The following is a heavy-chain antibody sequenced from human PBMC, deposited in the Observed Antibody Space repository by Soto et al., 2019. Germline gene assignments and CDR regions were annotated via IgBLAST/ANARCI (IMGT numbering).Heavy chain of an antibody. Sequence: EVQLVESGGGLVQPGGSLRLSCAASGFTFSSYWMSWVRQAPGKGLEWVANIKQDGSEKYYVDSVKGRFTISRDNAKNSLYLQMNSLRAEDTAVYYCASDPSIVVVTAKTYYYYGMDVWGQGTTVTVSS. CDR2: IKQDGSEK. CDR1: GFTFSSYW. V-gene: IGHV3-7*01. CDR3: ASDPSIVVVTAKTYYYYGMDV. D-gene: IGHD2-21*02. J-gene: IGHJ6*02.